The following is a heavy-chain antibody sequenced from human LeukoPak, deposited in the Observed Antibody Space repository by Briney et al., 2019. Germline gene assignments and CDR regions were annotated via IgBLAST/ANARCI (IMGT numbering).Heavy chain of an antibody. D-gene: IGHD4/OR15-4a*01. CDR1: GFTFSSYW. CDR3: ARDNAVYGAYES. V-gene: IGHV3-7*01. J-gene: IGHJ5*02. CDR2: IKDDGSAK. Sequence: PGGSLRLSCAASGFTFSSYWMSWVRQAPGKGLEWVGKIKDDGSAKYYVDSVKGRFTISRDNAKNSLFLQMNTLRAEDTAVYYCARDNAVYGAYESWGQGTRVTVSS.